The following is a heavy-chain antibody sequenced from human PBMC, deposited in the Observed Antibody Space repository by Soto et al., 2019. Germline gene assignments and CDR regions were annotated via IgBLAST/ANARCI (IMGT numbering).Heavy chain of an antibody. CDR1: GGTFSSYA. V-gene: IGHV1-69*01. Sequence: QVQLVQSGAEVKKPGSSVKVSCKASGGTFSSYAISWVRQAPGQGLEWMGGIIPIFGTANYAQKFQGRVTITADESTSTAYMELSSLRSEDTAVYYCARVGPQLLVATMVFWFDPWGQGTLVTVSS. D-gene: IGHD5-12*01. J-gene: IGHJ5*02. CDR2: IIPIFGTA. CDR3: ARVGPQLLVATMVFWFDP.